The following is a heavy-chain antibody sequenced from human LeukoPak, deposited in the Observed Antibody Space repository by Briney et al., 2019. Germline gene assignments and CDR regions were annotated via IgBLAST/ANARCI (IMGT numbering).Heavy chain of an antibody. CDR1: GFTFSSYS. D-gene: IGHD3-10*01. CDR3: ARDKVRGARFGFDY. V-gene: IGHV3-21*01. CDR2: ISSSSSYI. Sequence: GGSLRLSCAASGFTFSSYSMNWVCQAPGKGLEWVSSISSSSSYIYYADSVKGRFTISRDNAKNSLYLQMNSLRAEDTAVYYCARDKVRGARFGFDYWGQGTLVTVSS. J-gene: IGHJ4*02.